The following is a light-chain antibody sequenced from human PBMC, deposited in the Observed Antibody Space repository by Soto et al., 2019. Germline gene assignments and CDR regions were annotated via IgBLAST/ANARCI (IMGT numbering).Light chain of an antibody. Sequence: DIQLTQSPSFLSASLGDRVTITCRASQGISSYLAWYQQKPGKAPKLLINAASTLQSGVPSRFSGSGSGTEFTLTISSLQPEDFATYYCQQLNSYPLTFGGGTKVEIK. CDR3: QQLNSYPLT. CDR1: QGISSY. J-gene: IGKJ4*01. V-gene: IGKV1-9*01. CDR2: AAS.